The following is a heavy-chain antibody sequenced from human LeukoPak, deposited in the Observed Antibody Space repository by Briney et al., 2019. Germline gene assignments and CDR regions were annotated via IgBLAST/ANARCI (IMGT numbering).Heavy chain of an antibody. CDR3: ARSGGYDSFLDY. D-gene: IGHD5-12*01. J-gene: IGHJ4*02. CDR2: INPNSGGT. Sequence: ASVKVSCKASGYTFTGYYMHWVRQAPGQGLEWTGWINPNSGGTNYAQKFQGRVTMTRDTSISTAYMELSRLRSDDTAVYYCARSGGYDSFLDYWGQGTLVTVSS. V-gene: IGHV1-2*02. CDR1: GYTFTGYY.